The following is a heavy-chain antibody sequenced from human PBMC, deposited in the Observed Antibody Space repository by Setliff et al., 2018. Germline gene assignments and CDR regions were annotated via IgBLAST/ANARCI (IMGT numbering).Heavy chain of an antibody. J-gene: IGHJ4*02. V-gene: IGHV1-18*01. CDR3: ARDAHDYDSSEDPIVDY. Sequence: ASVKVSCKASGYTFTSYGISWVRQAPGRGLEWMAYINTYNGDTYYAQKFQGRVTMTTDTSTSTASMELGSLRSDDTAMYYCARDAHDYDSSEDPIVDYWGQGTLVTVSS. CDR1: GYTFTSYG. CDR2: INTYNGDT. D-gene: IGHD3-22*01.